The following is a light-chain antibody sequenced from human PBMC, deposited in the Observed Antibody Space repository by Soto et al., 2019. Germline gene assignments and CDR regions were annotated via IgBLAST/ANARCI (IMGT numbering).Light chain of an antibody. CDR2: EGI. CDR3: AVWDDRLSGL. V-gene: IGLV2-14*02. Sequence: QSALTQPASVYGYPGQSVTISCTGTSSTVGGFNVVCWYQQHPGKAPKVIIYEGIKRPLGVSTRFSGSNSGTSASLAISGLRSEDEAAYYCAVWDDRLSGLFGGGTKLTVL. J-gene: IGLJ3*02. CDR1: SSTVGGFNV.